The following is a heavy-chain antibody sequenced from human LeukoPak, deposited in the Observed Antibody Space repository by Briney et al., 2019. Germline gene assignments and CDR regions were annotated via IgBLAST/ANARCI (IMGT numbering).Heavy chain of an antibody. CDR2: INPSGGST. V-gene: IGHV1-46*01. CDR1: GYTFTSYY. D-gene: IGHD4-17*01. J-gene: IGHJ4*02. CDR3: ARDLAAAYGDYGIPSPQGY. Sequence: GASVKVSCKASGYTFTSYYMHWVRQAPGQGLEWTGIINPSGGSTSYAQKFQGRVTMTRDMSTSTVYMELSSLRSEDTAVYYCARDLAAAYGDYGIPSPQGYWGQGTLVTVSS.